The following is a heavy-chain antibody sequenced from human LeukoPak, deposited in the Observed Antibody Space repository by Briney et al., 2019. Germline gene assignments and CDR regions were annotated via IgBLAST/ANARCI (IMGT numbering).Heavy chain of an antibody. CDR1: GYTFTGYY. CDR3: ARDGGEKSFDY. D-gene: IGHD2-15*01. CDR2: INPNNGGT. Sequence: GASVKVSCKASGYTFTGYYMHWVRQAPGQGLEWMGWINPNNGGTNYAQKFQGRVTMTRDTSVSTAYMALNGLRSDDTAVYYCARDGGEKSFDYWGQGALVTVSS. J-gene: IGHJ4*02. V-gene: IGHV1-2*02.